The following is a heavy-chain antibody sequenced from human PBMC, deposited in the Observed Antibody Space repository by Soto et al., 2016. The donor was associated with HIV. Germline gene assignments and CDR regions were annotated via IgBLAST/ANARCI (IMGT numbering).Heavy chain of an antibody. CDR3: TTWLLAHFDY. D-gene: IGHD2-21*01. Sequence: EVYLLESGGGLLHPGESLRLSCAASGFTFSNYAMHWVRHTPGKGLEWVSTIDGPTFNTHYADSVQGRFTISRDNSKDMLYLQMNNLRAEDTAVYYCTTWLLAHFDYWGQGTRVTVSS. J-gene: IGHJ4*02. CDR1: GFTFSNYA. CDR2: IDGPTFNT. V-gene: IGHV3-23*01.